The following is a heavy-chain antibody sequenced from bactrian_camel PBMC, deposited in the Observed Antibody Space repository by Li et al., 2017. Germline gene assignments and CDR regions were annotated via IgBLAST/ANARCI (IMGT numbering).Heavy chain of an antibody. J-gene: IGHJ4*01. V-gene: IGHV3S6*01. CDR1: GFTFSNNF. CDR3: ATDTRYGGSWDY. CDR2: IYSDSSDA. Sequence: HVQLVESGGGLVQPGGSLRLSCAASGFTFSNNFMHWVRQAPGKGLVWVSSIYSDSSDAYYADSVKGRFTVTRDDAENTVYLQMDSLKSEDTALYYCATDTRYGGSWDYWGQGTQVTVS. D-gene: IGHD7*01.